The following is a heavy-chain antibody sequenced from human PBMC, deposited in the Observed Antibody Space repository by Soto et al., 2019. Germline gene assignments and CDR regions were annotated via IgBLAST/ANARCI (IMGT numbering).Heavy chain of an antibody. V-gene: IGHV3-30*18. J-gene: IGHJ5*02. CDR1: GFTLSSYG. CDR2: ISYDGSNK. Sequence: GGSLRLSCAASGFTLSSYGMHWVRQAPGKGLEWVAVISYDGSNKYYADSVKGRFTISRDNSKNTLYLQMNSLRAEDTAVYYCAKGLRSVTFNWFDPWGQGTLVTVSS. D-gene: IGHD2-21*02. CDR3: AKGLRSVTFNWFDP.